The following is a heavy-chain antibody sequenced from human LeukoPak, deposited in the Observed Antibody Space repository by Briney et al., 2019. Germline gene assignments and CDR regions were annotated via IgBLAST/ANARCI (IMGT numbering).Heavy chain of an antibody. Sequence: PSETLSLTCTVSGGSISSGSYYWSWIRQPAGKGLEWIGRIYTSGSTNYNPSLKSRVTISVDTSKNQFSLKLSSVTAADTAVYYCARALGGLGTYYFDYWGQGTLVTVSS. CDR1: GGSISSGSYY. D-gene: IGHD3-16*01. V-gene: IGHV4-61*02. J-gene: IGHJ4*02. CDR3: ARALGGLGTYYFDY. CDR2: IYTSGST.